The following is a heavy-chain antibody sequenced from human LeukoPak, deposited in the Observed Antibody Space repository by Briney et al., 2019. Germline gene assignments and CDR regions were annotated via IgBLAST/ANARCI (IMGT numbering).Heavy chain of an antibody. CDR3: ARAPGFDWGYYYYMDV. J-gene: IGHJ6*03. D-gene: IGHD3-9*01. CDR2: ISAYNGST. CDR1: GYTFTSYG. Sequence: GASVKVSCKASGYTFTSYGISWVRQAPGQGLEWMGWISAYNGSTNYAQKFQGRVTMTRDTSISIAYMELSRLRSDDTAVYYCARAPGFDWGYYYYMDVWGKGTTVTVSS. V-gene: IGHV1-18*01.